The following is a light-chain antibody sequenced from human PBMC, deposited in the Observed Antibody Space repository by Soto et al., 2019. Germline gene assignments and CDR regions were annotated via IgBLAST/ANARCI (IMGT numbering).Light chain of an antibody. CDR2: RAS. CDR3: LQHNAHPWT. V-gene: IGKV1-9*01. J-gene: IGKJ1*01. Sequence: DIQLTQSPSFLSASVGDRITITCRASQGIRSYLVWYQQRPGTAPKVLISRASRLHTGVPSRVSGSGSGTEFTLTITSLGPEDFATYYCLQHNAHPWTFGQGTKVEI. CDR1: QGIRSY.